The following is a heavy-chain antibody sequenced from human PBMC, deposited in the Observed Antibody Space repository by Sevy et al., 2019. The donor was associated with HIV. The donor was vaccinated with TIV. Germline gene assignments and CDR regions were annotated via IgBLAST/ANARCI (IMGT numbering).Heavy chain of an antibody. J-gene: IGHJ4*02. CDR3: ARDGRTGTYLFDL. D-gene: IGHD1-26*01. CDR1: GYTFSSYG. Sequence: VSVKVSCKTSGYTFSSYGITWMRQAPGQGLEWLGWISAYDGKTKYAQKFQDRVTMTTRTSARTAYMELRGLISDDTATYYCARDGRTGTYLFDLWGQGTLVTVSS. V-gene: IGHV1-18*01. CDR2: ISAYDGKT.